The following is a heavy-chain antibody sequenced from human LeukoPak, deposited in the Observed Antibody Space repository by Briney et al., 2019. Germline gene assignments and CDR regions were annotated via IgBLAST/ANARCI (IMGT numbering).Heavy chain of an antibody. D-gene: IGHD3-22*01. V-gene: IGHV7-4-1*02. CDR3: ARDPNHYYESSAYYGDY. CDR2: INTNTGNP. J-gene: IGHJ4*02. Sequence: ASVKVSCKASGYTFTSYAMNWVRQAPGQGLEWMGWINTNTGNPTYAQGFTGRFVFSLDTSVSTAYLQISSLKAEDTAVYYCARDPNHYYESSAYYGDYWGQGTLVTVSS. CDR1: GYTFTSYA.